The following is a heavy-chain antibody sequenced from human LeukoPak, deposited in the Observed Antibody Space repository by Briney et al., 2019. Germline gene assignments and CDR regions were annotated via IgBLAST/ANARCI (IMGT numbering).Heavy chain of an antibody. J-gene: IGHJ5*02. CDR3: ARRSPQRPYNWFDP. D-gene: IGHD6-25*01. CDR1: GGSFSGYY. CDR2: INHSGST. V-gene: IGHV4-34*01. Sequence: PSQTLSLTCAVYGGSFSGYYWSLIRQPPGKGLEWIGEINHSGSTNYNPSLKSRVTISVDTSKNQFSLKLSSVTAADTAVYYCARRSPQRPYNWFDPWGQGTPVTVSS.